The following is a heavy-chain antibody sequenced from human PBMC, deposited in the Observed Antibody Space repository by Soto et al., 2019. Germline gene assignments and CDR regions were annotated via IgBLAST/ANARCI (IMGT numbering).Heavy chain of an antibody. CDR3: EVTTGY. CDR2: VSPENRNA. CDR1: GYTFTEYD. V-gene: IGHV1-8*01. Sequence: ASVKVSCKTSGYTFTEYDINWVRQAPGQGPEYMGWVSPENRNAGYAPQFRGRVSMTTDTTISTAYLELTNLTFEDTAVYYCEVTTGYWGQGTMVTVS. D-gene: IGHD1-1*01. J-gene: IGHJ4*02.